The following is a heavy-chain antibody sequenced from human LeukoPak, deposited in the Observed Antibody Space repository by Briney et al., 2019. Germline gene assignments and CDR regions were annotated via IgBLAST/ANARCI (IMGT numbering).Heavy chain of an antibody. CDR1: GFTFSSYG. CDR3: AKDNVVVPAAIIHYYYYMDV. V-gene: IGHV3-30*02. D-gene: IGHD2-2*02. J-gene: IGHJ6*03. CDR2: IRYDGSNK. Sequence: PGGSLRLSCAASGFTFSSYGMHWVRQAPGKGLEWVAFIRYDGSNKYYADSVKGRFTISRDNSKNTLYLQMNSLRAEDTAVYYCAKDNVVVPAAIIHYYYYMDVWGKGTTVTISS.